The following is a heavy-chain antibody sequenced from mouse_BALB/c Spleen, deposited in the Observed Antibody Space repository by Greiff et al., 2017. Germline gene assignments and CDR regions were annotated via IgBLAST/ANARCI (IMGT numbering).Heavy chain of an antibody. J-gene: IGHJ4*01. CDR2: ISYDGSN. CDR3: ARWLLRGYYAMDY. V-gene: IGHV3-6*02. CDR1: GYSITSGYY. Sequence: VQLQQSGPGLVKPSQSLSLTCSVTGYSITSGYYWNWIRQFPGNKLEWMGYISYDGSNNYNPSLKNRISITRDTSKNQFFLKLNSVTTEDTATYYCARWLLRGYYAMDYWGQGTSVTVSS. D-gene: IGHD2-3*01.